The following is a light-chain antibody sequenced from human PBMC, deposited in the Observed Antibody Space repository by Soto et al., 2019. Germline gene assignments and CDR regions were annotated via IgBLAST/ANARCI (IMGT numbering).Light chain of an antibody. Sequence: QSALTQPASVSGSPGQSITISCTGTSSDVGAYIYVSWYQHHPGKAPKVMIYEVTNRPSGVSDRFSGSESGNTASLTISGLQAEDEADYYCCSYTSSRTYVFGTVTKVTVL. J-gene: IGLJ1*01. CDR1: SSDVGAYIY. V-gene: IGLV2-14*01. CDR3: CSYTSSRTYV. CDR2: EVT.